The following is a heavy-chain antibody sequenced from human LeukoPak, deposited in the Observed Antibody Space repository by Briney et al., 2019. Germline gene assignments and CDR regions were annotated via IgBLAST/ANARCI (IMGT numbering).Heavy chain of an antibody. Sequence: SGTLSLTCGVSGGSVTSTNWWTWVRQPPGKGLEWIGGVHLDGRTNYNPSLESRLTISVDLSENHISLKLTSVTAADTAVYYCAREGGFFRPLDYSGQGTLVTVSS. CDR2: VHLDGRT. CDR1: GGSVTSTNW. V-gene: IGHV4-4*02. D-gene: IGHD3-3*01. CDR3: AREGGFFRPLDY. J-gene: IGHJ4*02.